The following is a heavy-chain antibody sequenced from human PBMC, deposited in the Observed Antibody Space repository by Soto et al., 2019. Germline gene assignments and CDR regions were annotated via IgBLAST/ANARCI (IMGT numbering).Heavy chain of an antibody. CDR1: GYTFTSYG. J-gene: IGHJ4*02. D-gene: IGHD3-3*01. V-gene: IGHV1-18*01. CDR3: ARDHILRFLDSRGIDY. Sequence: QVQLVQSGAEVKKPGASVKVSCKASGYTFTSYGISWVRQAPGQGLEWMGWISAYNGNTNYAQKLQGRETRTTDPSASTAYMELRSLRSDDTAVYYCARDHILRFLDSRGIDYWGQGTLVTVSS. CDR2: ISAYNGNT.